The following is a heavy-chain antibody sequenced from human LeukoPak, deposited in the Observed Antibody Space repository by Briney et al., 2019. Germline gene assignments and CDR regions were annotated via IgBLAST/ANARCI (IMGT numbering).Heavy chain of an antibody. CDR1: VYTFTGYY. V-gene: IGHV1-2*02. CDR3: ARDSSGSFGDY. CDR2: LNPNSGVT. Sequence: GASVKVSCKASVYTFTGYYLHWVRQAPGQGLEWMGWLNPNSGVTRYAQNFQGRVTMTRDTSISTAYMELSSLRSDDTAVYYCARDSSGSFGDYWGQGTLVAVSS. J-gene: IGHJ4*02. D-gene: IGHD6-19*01.